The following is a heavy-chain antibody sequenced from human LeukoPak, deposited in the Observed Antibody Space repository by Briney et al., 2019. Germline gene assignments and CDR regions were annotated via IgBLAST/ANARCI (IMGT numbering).Heavy chain of an antibody. V-gene: IGHV1-2*02. J-gene: IGHJ5*02. Sequence: ASVTVSLKASGYTFTVYYMHWVRQAPAQGLEWMGWINPNSGGTNYAQKFQGRVTMTRDTSISTAYMELSRLRSDDTAVYYCARGKIGVQIFGVVIRYNWFDPWGQGTLVTVSS. CDR3: ARGKIGVQIFGVVIRYNWFDP. CDR2: INPNSGGT. D-gene: IGHD3-3*01. CDR1: GYTFTVYY.